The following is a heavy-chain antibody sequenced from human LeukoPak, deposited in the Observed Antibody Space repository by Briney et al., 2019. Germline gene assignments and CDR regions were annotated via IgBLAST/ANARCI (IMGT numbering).Heavy chain of an antibody. V-gene: IGHV3-49*04. CDR1: GVTATSNH. D-gene: IGHD6-19*01. CDR3: TTSGRVSSDY. Sequence: RSLRLSCAPSGVTATSNHMSWVRHAPRKGRERIGLIRSKAYGGTTEYAASVKGRFTISRDDSKSIAYLQMNSLKTEDTAVYYCTTSGRVSSDYWGQGTLVTVSS. J-gene: IGHJ4*02. CDR2: IRSKAYGGTT.